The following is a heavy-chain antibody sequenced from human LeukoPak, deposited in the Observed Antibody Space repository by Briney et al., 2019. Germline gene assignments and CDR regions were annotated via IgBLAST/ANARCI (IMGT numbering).Heavy chain of an antibody. V-gene: IGHV1-24*01. CDR1: GYSFSVLA. CDR2: FDSENNKM. D-gene: IGHD6-19*01. J-gene: IGHJ4*02. CDR3: APDRVDRSSGRAWGFFDY. Sequence: ASVKASCKISGYSFSVLAIHWARCAPGEGLEWMGGFDSENNKMVYSQKFQGRVTMTEDTSADTAYMELTSMRSEDTAVYFCAPDRVDRSSGRAWGFFDYWGQGTLVIVSS.